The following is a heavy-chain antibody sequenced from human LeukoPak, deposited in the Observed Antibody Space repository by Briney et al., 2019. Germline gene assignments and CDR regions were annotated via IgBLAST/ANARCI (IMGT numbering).Heavy chain of an antibody. CDR3: ARYTSGWYLDY. D-gene: IGHD6-19*01. Sequence: SQTLSLTCAISGDSLSRNSAAWDWIRQSPSRGLEWLGRTYYRSQRYSDYAESVNSRITINPDISKNQSSLKLVYVTAEDTAVYFCARYTSGWYLDYWGRGTVVTVTS. CDR2: TYYRSQRYS. J-gene: IGHJ4*02. CDR1: GDSLSRNSAA. V-gene: IGHV6-1*01.